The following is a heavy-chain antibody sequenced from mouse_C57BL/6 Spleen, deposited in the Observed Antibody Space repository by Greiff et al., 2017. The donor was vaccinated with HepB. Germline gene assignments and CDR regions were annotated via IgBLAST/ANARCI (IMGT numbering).Heavy chain of an antibody. Sequence: DVKLVESGGGLVQPGGSLSLSCAASGFTFTDYYMSWVRQPPGKALEWLGFIRNKANGYTTEYSASVKGRFTISRDNSQSILYLQMNAPRAEDSATYYCARLRYFDVWGTGTTVTVSS. J-gene: IGHJ1*03. V-gene: IGHV7-3*01. CDR1: GFTFTDYY. CDR2: IRNKANGYTT. CDR3: ARLRYFDV.